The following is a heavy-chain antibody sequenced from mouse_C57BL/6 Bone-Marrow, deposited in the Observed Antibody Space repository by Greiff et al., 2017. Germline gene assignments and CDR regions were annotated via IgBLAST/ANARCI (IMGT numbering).Heavy chain of an antibody. CDR1: GYTFTSYN. V-gene: IGHV1-12*01. CDR2: IYPGNGDT. J-gene: IGHJ4*01. CDR3: SRSSFYYDLDYYAMDY. D-gene: IGHD2-4*01. Sequence: QSGAELVRPGASVKMSCKASGYTFTSYNMHWVKQTPRQGLEWIGAIYPGNGDTSYNQKFKGKATLTVDKSSSTAYMQLSSLTSEDSAVYFCSRSSFYYDLDYYAMDYWGQGTSVTVSS.